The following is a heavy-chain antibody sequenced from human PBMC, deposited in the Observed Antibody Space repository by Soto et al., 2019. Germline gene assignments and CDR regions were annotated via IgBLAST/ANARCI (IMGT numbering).Heavy chain of an antibody. J-gene: IGHJ4*02. V-gene: IGHV1-69*13. CDR3: AADYYDTSGYYFAS. CDR2: IIPIFGTA. CDR1: GGTFSSYA. D-gene: IGHD3-22*01. Sequence: ASVKVSCKASGGTFSSYAITWVRQAPGQGLEWMGGIIPIFGTANYAQKFQGRVTITADESTSTAYMELSSLRSEDTAVYYCAADYYDTSGYYFASWGKGTLVTVS.